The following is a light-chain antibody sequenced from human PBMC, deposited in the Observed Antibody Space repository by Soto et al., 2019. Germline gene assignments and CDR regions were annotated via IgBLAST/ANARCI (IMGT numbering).Light chain of an antibody. CDR2: EVT. CDR3: SSYAGSNNFGV. V-gene: IGLV2-8*01. Sequence: QSALTQPASVSGSPGQSITISCTGTSSDVGNGYDSVSWYQQHPGKAPKLMIYEVTKRPSGVPDRFSGSKSGNTASLTVSGLQAEDEADYYCSSYAGSNNFGVFGGGTKVTVL. J-gene: IGLJ2*01. CDR1: SSDVGNGYDS.